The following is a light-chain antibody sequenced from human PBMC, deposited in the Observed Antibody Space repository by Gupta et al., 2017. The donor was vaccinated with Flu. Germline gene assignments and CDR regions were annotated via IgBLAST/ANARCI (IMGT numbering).Light chain of an antibody. CDR2: GAS. V-gene: IGKV3-20*01. J-gene: IGKJ1*01. Sequence: EIVLTQSPGTLSLSPGERATLSCRASQSLSSNFLAWYQQKPGQAPRLLIYGASSRATGIPDRFSGSGSGTDFTLTINRLEPEDFAVYYCQRHGSSPKRIFGQGTKVEIK. CDR1: QSLSSNF. CDR3: QRHGSSPKRI.